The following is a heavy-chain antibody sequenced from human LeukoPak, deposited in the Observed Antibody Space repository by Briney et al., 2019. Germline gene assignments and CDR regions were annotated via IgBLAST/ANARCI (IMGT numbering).Heavy chain of an antibody. V-gene: IGHV3-49*04. Sequence: PGGSLRLSCTASGFTFGDYGVSWVRQTPGKGLEWVGFIRSKAYGGTTEYAASMKGRFSISRDDSKSIAYLQVTSLETEDTAVYYCTRVQLWIQLWLDYWGQGTLVTVSS. CDR1: GFTFGDYG. CDR3: TRVQLWIQLWLDY. J-gene: IGHJ4*02. CDR2: IRSKAYGGTT. D-gene: IGHD5-18*01.